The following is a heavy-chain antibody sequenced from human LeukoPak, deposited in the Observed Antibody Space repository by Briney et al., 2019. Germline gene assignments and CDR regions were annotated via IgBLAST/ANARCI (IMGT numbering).Heavy chain of an antibody. D-gene: IGHD1-26*01. J-gene: IGHJ4*02. CDR1: GCSISGGDYC. CDR3: ARETTSGSYYTFDY. V-gene: IGHV4-30-4*02. CDR2: MYYGGST. Sequence: PSETLSLTCTVSGCSISGGDYCWSWIRQPPGKGLEWVGYMYYGGSTYYNPSLERRVTISVDTSKNQFSLKLSSVTAADTAEYYCARETTSGSYYTFDYWGQGTLVTVSS.